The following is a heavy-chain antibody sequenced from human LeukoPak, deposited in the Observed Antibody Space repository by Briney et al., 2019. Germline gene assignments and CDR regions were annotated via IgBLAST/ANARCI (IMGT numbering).Heavy chain of an antibody. CDR2: INSDGSST. V-gene: IGHV3-74*01. CDR1: GFTFSSYW. CDR3: AILQRGAAADPADY. D-gene: IGHD6-13*01. J-gene: IGHJ4*02. Sequence: GGSLRLSCAASGFTFSSYWMHWFRQAPGKGLVWVSRINSDGSSTSYADSVKGRFTISRDNAKNTLYLQMNSLRAEDTAVYYCAILQRGAAADPADYWGQGTLVTVSS.